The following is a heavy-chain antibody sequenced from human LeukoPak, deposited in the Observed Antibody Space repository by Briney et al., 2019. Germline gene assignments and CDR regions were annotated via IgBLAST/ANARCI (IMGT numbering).Heavy chain of an antibody. D-gene: IGHD4-17*01. J-gene: IGHJ4*02. CDR3: ARTTATTVTSLDY. Sequence: SVKVSCKASGGTFSSYAISWVRQAPGQGLEWMGGIIPIFGTANYAQKFQGRVTITADKSTSTAYMELSSLRSEDTAVYYCARTTATTVTSLDYWGQGTLVTVSS. V-gene: IGHV1-69*06. CDR1: GGTFSSYA. CDR2: IIPIFGTA.